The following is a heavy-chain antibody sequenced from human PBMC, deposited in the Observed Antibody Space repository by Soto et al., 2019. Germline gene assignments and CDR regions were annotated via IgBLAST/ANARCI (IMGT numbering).Heavy chain of an antibody. CDR2: IWYDGSNK. CDR1: GFTFSSYG. V-gene: IGHV3-33*01. Sequence: GGSLRLSCAASGFTFSSYGMHWVRQAPGKGLEWVAVIWYDGSNKYYADSVKGRFTISRDNSKNTLYLQMNSLRAEDTAVYYCARDPGAGITGTTVEYYYYYYGMDVWGQGTTVTVSS. J-gene: IGHJ6*02. CDR3: ARDPGAGITGTTVEYYYYYYGMDV. D-gene: IGHD1-7*01.